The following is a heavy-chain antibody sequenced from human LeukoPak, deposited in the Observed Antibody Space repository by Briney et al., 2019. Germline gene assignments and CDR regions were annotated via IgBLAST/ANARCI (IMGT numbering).Heavy chain of an antibody. Sequence: GASVKVSCKASGYTFSAYYIHWVRQAPGQGLEWMGWINPHSGNTNYAQKFQGRVTMTRDTSITTAYMELTRLGSDDTALYYCARDFSISWSNWLDPWGQGTLVTVSS. CDR3: ARDFSISWSNWLDP. CDR2: INPHSGNT. CDR1: GYTFSAYY. J-gene: IGHJ5*02. D-gene: IGHD6-13*01. V-gene: IGHV1-2*02.